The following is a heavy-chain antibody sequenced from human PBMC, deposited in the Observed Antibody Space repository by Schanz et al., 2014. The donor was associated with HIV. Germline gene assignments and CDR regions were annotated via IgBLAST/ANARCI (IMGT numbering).Heavy chain of an antibody. CDR2: IKQDGSEK. CDR1: GFALSGVW. CDR3: ARAGQLALEQGWGNYYYYYYYGMDV. D-gene: IGHD1-7*01. Sequence: DEHLAESGGGLVEPGGSLTLSCAASGFALSGVWMTWVRRAPGKGLEWVANIKQDGSEKHYVDSVKGRFTISRDNAQNSLYLQMNSLRAEDTAVYYCARAGQLALEQGWGNYYYYYYYGMDVWGQGTTVTVSS. V-gene: IGHV3-7*01. J-gene: IGHJ6*02.